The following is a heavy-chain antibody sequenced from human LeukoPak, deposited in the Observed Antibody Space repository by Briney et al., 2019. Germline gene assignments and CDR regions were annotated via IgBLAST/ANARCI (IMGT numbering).Heavy chain of an antibody. CDR3: AKAYSAYDYFFDY. CDR2: ITRDAGIT. J-gene: IGHJ4*02. D-gene: IGHD5-12*01. V-gene: IGHV3-43*01. CDR1: GFTFDDST. Sequence: GGSLRLSCAASGFTFDDSTMHWVRQAPGKGLEWVSLITRDAGITYYADSVKGRFTISRDNSKNSLYVQMNSLTIEDTALYYCAKAYSAYDYFFDYWGQGTLVTVSS.